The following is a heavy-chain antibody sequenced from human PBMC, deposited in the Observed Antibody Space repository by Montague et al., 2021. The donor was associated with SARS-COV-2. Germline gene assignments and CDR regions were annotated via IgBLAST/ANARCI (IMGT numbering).Heavy chain of an antibody. V-gene: IGHV3-48*03. CDR2: IGHTGTAT. CDR3: ARDLLGGATPFEY. J-gene: IGHJ4*02. Sequence: SLRLSCAGSGFTFSTYEMGWVRQGPGQGLEWLAYIGHTGTATYYADSVKGRFTVSRDNAKNSLYLQMNSLRADDTAVYYCARDLLGGATPFEYWGQGTLVTVSS. D-gene: IGHD3-16*01. CDR1: GFTFSTYE.